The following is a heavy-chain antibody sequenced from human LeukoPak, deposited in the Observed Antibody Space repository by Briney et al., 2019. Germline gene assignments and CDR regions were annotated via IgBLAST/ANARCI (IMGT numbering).Heavy chain of an antibody. J-gene: IGHJ3*02. V-gene: IGHV1-2*02. CDR1: GYTFTGYY. Sequence: ASVKVSCKASGYTFTGYYMHWVRQAPGQGLEWMGWINPNSGGTNNAQKFQGRVTMTRDTSISTAYMELSRLRSDDTAVYYCAREAAANTSDAFDIWGQGTMVTVSS. CDR3: AREAAANTSDAFDI. CDR2: INPNSGGT. D-gene: IGHD6-13*01.